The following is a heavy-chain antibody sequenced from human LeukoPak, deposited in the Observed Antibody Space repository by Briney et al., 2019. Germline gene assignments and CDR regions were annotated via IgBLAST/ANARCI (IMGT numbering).Heavy chain of an antibody. CDR3: ARGLSGSNWFDP. J-gene: IGHJ5*02. CDR2: ISSSSSYI. V-gene: IGHV3-21*01. Sequence: GGSLRLSCAASGFTFSSYSMNWVRQAPGKGLEWVSSISSSSSYIYYADSVKGRFTISRDNAKNSLYLQMNSLRAEDTAVYYCARGLSGSNWFDPWGQGTLATVSS. CDR1: GFTFSSYS.